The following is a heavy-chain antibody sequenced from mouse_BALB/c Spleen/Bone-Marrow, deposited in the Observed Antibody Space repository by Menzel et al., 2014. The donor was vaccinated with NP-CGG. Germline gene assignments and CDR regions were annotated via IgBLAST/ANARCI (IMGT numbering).Heavy chain of an antibody. D-gene: IGHD2-4*01. V-gene: IGHV2-9*02. CDR2: VWAGGST. CDR1: GFSLTSYG. J-gene: IGHJ3*01. CDR3: ASMITSAWFAY. Sequence: QVQLQQSGPGLEAPSQSLSITCTVSGFSLTSYGVHWVRQPPGKGLEWLGVVWAGGSTNYNSALMSRLSISKDNSKSQVFLKMNSLQTDDTAMYYCASMITSAWFAYWGQGTLVTVSA.